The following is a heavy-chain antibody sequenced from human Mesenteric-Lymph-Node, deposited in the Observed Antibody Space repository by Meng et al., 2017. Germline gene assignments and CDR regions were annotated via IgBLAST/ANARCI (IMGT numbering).Heavy chain of an antibody. CDR2: IYYSGST. CDR3: AREAQYCSGGSCYLTWYFDL. V-gene: IGHV4-59*01. J-gene: IGHJ2*01. Sequence: SETLSLTCTVSGGSISSYYWSWIRQPPGKGLEWIGYIYYSGSTNYNPSLKSRVTMSVDMSKNQFSLELSSVTAADTAVYFCAREAQYCSGGSCYLTWYFDLWGRGTRVTVSS. D-gene: IGHD2-15*01. CDR1: GGSISSYY.